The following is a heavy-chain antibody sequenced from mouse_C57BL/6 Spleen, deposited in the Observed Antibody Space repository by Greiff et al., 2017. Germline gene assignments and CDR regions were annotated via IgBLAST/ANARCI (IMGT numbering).Heavy chain of an antibody. CDR2: IDPENGDT. J-gene: IGHJ2*01. V-gene: IGHV14-4*01. CDR3: TTSYKGPD. Sequence: VQLQQSGAELVRPGASVKLSCTASGFNIKDDYMHWVKQRPEQGLEWIGWIDPENGDTEYASKFQGKATITADTSSNTAYLQLSSLTSEDTAVYYCTTSYKGPDWGQGTTLTVAS. D-gene: IGHD1-3*01. CDR1: GFNIKDDY.